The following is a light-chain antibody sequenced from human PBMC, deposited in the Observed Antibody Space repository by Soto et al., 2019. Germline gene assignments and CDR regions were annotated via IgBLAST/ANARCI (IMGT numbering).Light chain of an antibody. Sequence: SALTQPASVSGSPGQSITISCTGTSSDVGGYNYVAWYQHHPGKAPKVMIYDVSNRPSGVSNRFSGSKSGNTASLTISGLQAEDEADYYCSSYTSTSTLVIFGGGTKVTVL. J-gene: IGLJ2*01. CDR3: SSYTSTSTLVI. CDR1: SSDVGGYNY. V-gene: IGLV2-14*03. CDR2: DVS.